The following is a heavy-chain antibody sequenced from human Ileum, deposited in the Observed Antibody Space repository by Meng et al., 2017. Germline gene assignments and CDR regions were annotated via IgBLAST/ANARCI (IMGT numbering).Heavy chain of an antibody. D-gene: IGHD7-27*01. J-gene: IGHJ4*02. CDR3: ARDHWGSLDY. CDR1: GGSVSSSGYQ. CDR2: AST. Sequence: QVHLKESGPGLVRPSETLPLICAVSGGSVSSSGYQWGWIRQPPGKGLEWIGYASTNYNPSLKSRVTISVDTSKNQFSLKLTSVTAADTAVYYCARDHWGSLDYWGQGGLVTVSS. V-gene: IGHV4-61*08.